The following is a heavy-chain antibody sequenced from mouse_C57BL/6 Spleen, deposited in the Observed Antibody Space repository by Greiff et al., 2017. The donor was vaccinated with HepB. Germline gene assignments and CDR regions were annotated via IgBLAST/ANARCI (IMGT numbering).Heavy chain of an antibody. CDR1: GYSFTGYF. D-gene: IGHD2-3*01. CDR2: INPYNGDT. V-gene: IGHV1-20*01. J-gene: IGHJ4*01. Sequence: VQLQQSGPELVKPGDSVKISCKASGYSFTGYFMNWVMQSHGKSLEWIGRINPYNGDTFYNQKFKGKATLTVDKSSSTAHMELRSLTSEDSAVYYCAKRYDGYYSAMDYWGQGTSVTVSS. CDR3: AKRYDGYYSAMDY.